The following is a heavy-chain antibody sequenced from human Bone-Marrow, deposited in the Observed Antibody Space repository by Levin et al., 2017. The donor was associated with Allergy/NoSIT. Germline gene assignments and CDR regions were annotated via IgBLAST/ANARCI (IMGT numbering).Heavy chain of an antibody. CDR1: GFSLSTGGVG. CDR3: GHRRDSYDYGGLDY. J-gene: IGHJ4*02. CDR2: SYWNGDE. Sequence: SGPTLVKPTQTLTLTCTFSGFSLSTGGVGVGWIRQPPGKALEWLVVSYWNGDERYSPSLRNRLSVTKDTSKNQVFLTMTNMDPVDTATYYCGHRRDSYDYGGLDYWGQGILVTVSS. D-gene: IGHD5-12*01. V-gene: IGHV2-5*01.